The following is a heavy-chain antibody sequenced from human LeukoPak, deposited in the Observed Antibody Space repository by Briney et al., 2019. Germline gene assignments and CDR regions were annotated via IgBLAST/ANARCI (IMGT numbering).Heavy chain of an antibody. CDR1: GFTFSSYA. Sequence: GGSLRLSCAASGFTFSSYAMSWVRQAPGKGLEWVSAISGSGGSTYYADSVKGRFTISRDNSKNTLYLQMNSLRAEDTAVCYCAKYPHILTGYISYWGQGTLVTVSS. V-gene: IGHV3-23*01. CDR2: ISGSGGST. CDR3: AKYPHILTGYISY. J-gene: IGHJ4*02. D-gene: IGHD3-9*01.